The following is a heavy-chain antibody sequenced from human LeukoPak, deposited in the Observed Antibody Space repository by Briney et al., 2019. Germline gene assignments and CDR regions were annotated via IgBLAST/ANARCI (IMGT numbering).Heavy chain of an antibody. CDR2: ISYDGSNK. CDR3: ARASSTR. CDR1: GFTFSSYA. V-gene: IGHV3-30*04. Sequence: GGSLRLSCAASGFTFSSYAMHWVRQAPGKGLEWVAVISYDGSNKYYADSVKGRFTISRDNSKSTLYLQMNSLRAEDTAVYYCARASSTRWGQGTLVTVSS. D-gene: IGHD2-2*01. J-gene: IGHJ4*02.